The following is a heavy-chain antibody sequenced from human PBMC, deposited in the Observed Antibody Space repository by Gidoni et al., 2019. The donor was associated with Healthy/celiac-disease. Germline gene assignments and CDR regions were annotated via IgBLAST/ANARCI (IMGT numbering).Heavy chain of an antibody. V-gene: IGHV5-51*01. J-gene: IGHJ6*02. D-gene: IGHD6-25*01. CDR2: IYPGDSDT. CDR3: ARHRLRGYYYYGMDV. Sequence: YSFTGSWIGWVRQMPGKGLEVMGIIYPGDSDTRYIPSFQGQVTISADKSISTAYLQWSSLKASDTAMYYCARHRLRGYYYYGMDVWGQGTTVTVSS. CDR1: YSFTGSW.